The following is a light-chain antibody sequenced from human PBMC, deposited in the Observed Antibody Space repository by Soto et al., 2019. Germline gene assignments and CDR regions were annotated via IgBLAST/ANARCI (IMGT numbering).Light chain of an antibody. CDR1: QSISSW. Sequence: DIQMTQSPYTLSASVGDRVTITCRASQSISSWLAWYQQKPGKAPKVLIYKASSLESGVPSRFSGSGSGTEFTLTITSLQPDDFATYYCQQYDSYPRTFGQGTKVEIK. V-gene: IGKV1-5*03. CDR2: KAS. CDR3: QQYDSYPRT. J-gene: IGKJ1*01.